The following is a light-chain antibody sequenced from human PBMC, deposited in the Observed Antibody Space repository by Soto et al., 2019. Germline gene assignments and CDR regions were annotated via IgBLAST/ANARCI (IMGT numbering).Light chain of an antibody. J-gene: IGLJ1*01. CDR1: SNDVGSHNS. CDR2: DVS. V-gene: IGLV2-14*03. CDR3: SSYSSISTLV. Sequence: QSALTQPASVSGSPGQSITISCTGTSNDVGSHNSVSWYQQHPGKAPKLLIYDVSNRPSGVSNRFSGSKSGNAASLTISGLQAEDETDYYCSSYSSISTLVFGTGTKVTVL.